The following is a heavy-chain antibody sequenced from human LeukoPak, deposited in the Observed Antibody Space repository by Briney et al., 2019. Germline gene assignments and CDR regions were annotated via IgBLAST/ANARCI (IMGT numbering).Heavy chain of an antibody. CDR3: ARDLILTTYYYDSSGSNWFDP. Sequence: PSETLSLTCTVSGGSISSYYWSWIRQPAGKGLEWIGRIYTSGSTNYNPSLKSRVTMSVDTSKNQFSLKLSSVTAADTAVYYCARDLILTTYYYDSSGSNWFDPWGQGTLVTVSS. V-gene: IGHV4-4*07. CDR2: IYTSGST. CDR1: GGSISSYY. D-gene: IGHD3-22*01. J-gene: IGHJ5*02.